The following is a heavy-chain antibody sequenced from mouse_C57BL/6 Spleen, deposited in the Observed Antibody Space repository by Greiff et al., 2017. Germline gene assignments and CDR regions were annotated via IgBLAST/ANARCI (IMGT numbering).Heavy chain of an antibody. J-gene: IGHJ4*01. D-gene: IGHD2-4*01. Sequence: VQLQQSGPELVKPGASVKISCKASGYAFGSSWMNWVKQRPGKGLEWIGRIYPGDGDTNYNGKFKGKATLTADKSSSTAYMQLSSLTSEDSAVYFCAPDYPYAMDYWGQGTSVTVSS. CDR2: IYPGDGDT. CDR1: GYAFGSSW. V-gene: IGHV1-82*01. CDR3: APDYPYAMDY.